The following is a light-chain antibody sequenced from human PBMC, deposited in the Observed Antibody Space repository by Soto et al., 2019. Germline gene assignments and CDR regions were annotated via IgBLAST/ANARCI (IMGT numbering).Light chain of an antibody. CDR3: QQRSNWPYT. V-gene: IGKV3-11*01. Sequence: EIVLTQSPATLSLSPGERATLSCRASQSVSSYLAWYQQKPGQAPRLLIYDASNRATAIPARFSGSGSGTDFTLTISSLEPEDFAVYSCQQRSNWPYTFGQGTKLEIK. CDR1: QSVSSY. J-gene: IGKJ2*01. CDR2: DAS.